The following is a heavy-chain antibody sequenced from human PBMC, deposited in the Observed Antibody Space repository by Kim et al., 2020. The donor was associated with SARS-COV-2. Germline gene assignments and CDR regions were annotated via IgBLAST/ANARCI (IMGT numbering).Heavy chain of an antibody. CDR2: RT. J-gene: IGHJ6*02. Sequence: RTSYADSVKGRFIISRDNTKNTLYLQMNSLRAEDTAVYYCAKDRNYAMDVWGQGSTVTVSS. CDR3: AKDRNYAMDV. V-gene: IGHV3-74*01.